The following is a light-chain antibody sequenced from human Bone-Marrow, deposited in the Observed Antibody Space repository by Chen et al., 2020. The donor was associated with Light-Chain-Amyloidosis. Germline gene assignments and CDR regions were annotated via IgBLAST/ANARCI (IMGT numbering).Light chain of an antibody. J-gene: IGLJ2*01. V-gene: IGLV3-25*03. CDR1: DFPTKY. Sequence: SYELTPPPSVSVSPVQTARIPCSGDDFPTKYAYWYQQKPGQAPVLVIHSDTERPSGISERFSGSSSGTTATLTISGVQAEDEADYHCQSADSSGTYEVIFGGGTKLTVL. CDR2: SDT. CDR3: QSADSSGTYEVI.